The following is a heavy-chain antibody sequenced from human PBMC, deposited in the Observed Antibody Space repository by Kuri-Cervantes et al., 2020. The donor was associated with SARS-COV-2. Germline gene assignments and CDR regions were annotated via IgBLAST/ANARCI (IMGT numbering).Heavy chain of an antibody. CDR2: ISYDGSNK. D-gene: IGHD2-2*02. CDR3: ARDEGYCSSTSCYTYYYGMDV. Sequence: GGSLRLSCAASGFTFSSYAMHWVRQAPGKGLEWVAVISYDGSNKYYADSVKGRFTISRDNSENTLYLQMNSLRAEDTAVYYCARDEGYCSSTSCYTYYYGMDVWGQGTTVTVSS. V-gene: IGHV3-30*01. J-gene: IGHJ6*02. CDR1: GFTFSSYA.